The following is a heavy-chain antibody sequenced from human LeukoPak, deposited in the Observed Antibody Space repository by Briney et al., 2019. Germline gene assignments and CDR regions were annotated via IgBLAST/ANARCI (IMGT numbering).Heavy chain of an antibody. CDR3: ARGGDYGDFPSY. J-gene: IGHJ4*02. CDR1: GYTSTSYD. V-gene: IGHV1-8*01. Sequence: ASVKVSCKASGYTSTSYDINWVRQATGQGLEWMGWMNPNSGNTGYAQKFQGRVTMTRNTSISTAYMELSSLRSEDTAVYYCARGGDYGDFPSYWGQGTLVTVSS. CDR2: MNPNSGNT. D-gene: IGHD4-17*01.